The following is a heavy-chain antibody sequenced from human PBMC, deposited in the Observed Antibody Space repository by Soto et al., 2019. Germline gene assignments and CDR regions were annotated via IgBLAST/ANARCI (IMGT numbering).Heavy chain of an antibody. CDR1: GGTFSSYA. J-gene: IGHJ4*02. V-gene: IGHV1-69*12. Sequence: QVQLVQSGAEVKKPGSSVKVSCKASGGTFSSYAISWVRQAPGQGLEWMGGIIPIFGTANYAQKFQGRVTITADESTSTAYMDLSSLRSEDTAVYYCARGMAGYSSSSYPPRFDYWGQGTLVTVSS. D-gene: IGHD6-6*01. CDR3: ARGMAGYSSSSYPPRFDY. CDR2: IIPIFGTA.